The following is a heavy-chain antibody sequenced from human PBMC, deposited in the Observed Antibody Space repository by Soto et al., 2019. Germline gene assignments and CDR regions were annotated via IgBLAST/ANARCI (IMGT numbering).Heavy chain of an antibody. CDR2: IKRRSEGGTT. CDR3: TTEQNRGDCGGASCCSPAFDV. D-gene: IGHD2-15*01. J-gene: IGHJ3*01. V-gene: IGHV3-15*07. CDR1: GFSFTVAW. Sequence: QLVESGGGLVKPGGSLRLSCAASGFSFTVAWMNWVRQAPGKGLEWVGRIKRRSEGGTTDYAAPVKGRFTISGDDSKNTLYLQMNSLKTEDTAVYYCTTEQNRGDCGGASCCSPAFDVWGQGTMVTVSS.